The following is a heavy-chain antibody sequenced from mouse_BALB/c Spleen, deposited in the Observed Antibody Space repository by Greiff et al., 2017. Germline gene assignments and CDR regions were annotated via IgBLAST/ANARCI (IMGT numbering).Heavy chain of an antibody. Sequence: EVQLQQSGAELVRSGASVKLSCTASGFNIKDYYMHWVKQRPEQGLEWIGWIDPENGDTENAPKFQGKATMTADTSSNTAYLQRSSLTSEDTAVYYCNAYYYGTFAYWGQGTLVTVSA. D-gene: IGHD1-1*01. CDR3: NAYYYGTFAY. CDR1: GFNIKDYY. J-gene: IGHJ3*01. CDR2: IDPENGDT. V-gene: IGHV14-4*02.